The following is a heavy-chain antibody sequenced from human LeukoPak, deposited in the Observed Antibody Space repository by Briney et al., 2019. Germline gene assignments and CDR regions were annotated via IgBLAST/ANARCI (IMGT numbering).Heavy chain of an antibody. J-gene: IGHJ6*03. CDR3: ARGTVDTAMPRDYYYYMDV. CDR1: GFTVSSNY. CDR2: IYSGGST. V-gene: IGHV3-53*01. D-gene: IGHD5-18*01. Sequence: GGSLRLSCAASGFTVSSNYMSWVRQAPGKGLEWVSVIYSGGSTYYADSVKGRFTTSRDNSKNTLYLQMNSLRAEDTAVYYCARGTVDTAMPRDYYYYMDVWGKGTTVTVSS.